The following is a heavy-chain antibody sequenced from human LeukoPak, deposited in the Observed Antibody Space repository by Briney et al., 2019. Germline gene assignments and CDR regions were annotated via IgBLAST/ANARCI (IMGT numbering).Heavy chain of an antibody. V-gene: IGHV1-8*01. CDR3: ARSGGSGSYCVDY. D-gene: IGHD3-10*01. CDR2: MNPNSGNT. J-gene: IGHJ4*02. CDR1: GYTFTNYN. Sequence: ASVKVSCKASGYTFTNYNINWVRQATGQGLEWMGWMNPNSGNTGFAQKFQGRVTMTRDTSISTVYMELSSLRSEDTAVYYCARSGGSGSYCVDYWGQGTLVTVSS.